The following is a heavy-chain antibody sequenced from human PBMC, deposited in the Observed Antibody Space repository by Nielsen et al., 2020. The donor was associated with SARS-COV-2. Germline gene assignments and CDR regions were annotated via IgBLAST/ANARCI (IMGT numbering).Heavy chain of an antibody. V-gene: IGHV3-23*03. CDR1: GFTFSSYA. J-gene: IGHJ6*02. CDR3: ARDFGYSSSWYRGYYYYGMDV. Sequence: GGSLRLSCAASGFTFSSYAMSWVRQAPGKGLEWVSVIYSGGSSTYYADSVKGRFTISRDNSKNTLYLQMNSLRAEDTAVYYCARDFGYSSSWYRGYYYYGMDVWGQGTTVTVSS. D-gene: IGHD6-13*01. CDR2: IYSGGSST.